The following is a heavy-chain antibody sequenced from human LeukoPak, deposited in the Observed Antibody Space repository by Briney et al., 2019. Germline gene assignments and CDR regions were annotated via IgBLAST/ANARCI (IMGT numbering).Heavy chain of an antibody. CDR1: GFTFSSYA. CDR2: ISSGAGSTI. CDR3: ARARAAYFALFQH. Sequence: GGSLRLSCAASGFTFSSYAMHWVRQAPGKGLEWISYISSGAGSTIKYADSVKGRFTISRDNAQNSVFLQMNSLRAEDTAVYFCARARAAYFALFQHWGQGSLVIVSS. D-gene: IGHD3-9*01. J-gene: IGHJ1*01. V-gene: IGHV3-48*03.